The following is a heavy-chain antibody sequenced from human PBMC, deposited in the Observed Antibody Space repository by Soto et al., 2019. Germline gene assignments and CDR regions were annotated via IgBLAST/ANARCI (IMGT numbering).Heavy chain of an antibody. CDR3: ARDEYYDSNNWFDH. Sequence: SETLSLTCTVSGGAITAYSWSWIRQPVGDGLQWIGRVYSTGSTNYNPSLRSRVTMSVDTSQNQFFLRLSSVNAADTAVYYCARDEYYDSNNWFDHWGQGILVTVSS. V-gene: IGHV4-4*07. J-gene: IGHJ5*02. CDR2: VYSTGST. D-gene: IGHD3-22*01. CDR1: GGAITAYS.